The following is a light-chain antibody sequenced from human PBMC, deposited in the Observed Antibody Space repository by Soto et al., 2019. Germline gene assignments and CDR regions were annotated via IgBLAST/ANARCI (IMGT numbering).Light chain of an antibody. CDR1: QGIRND. Sequence: DIQMTQSPSSLSASVGDRVTITCRASQGIRNDLGWYQQKPGKAPKRLIYAASSLQSGVPSRFSHSGTRTEFTRTISGRQPEYCATYYCPHHNRYTLTFAGGTKMEIK. CDR2: AAS. J-gene: IGKJ4*01. V-gene: IGKV1-17*01. CDR3: PHHNRYTLT.